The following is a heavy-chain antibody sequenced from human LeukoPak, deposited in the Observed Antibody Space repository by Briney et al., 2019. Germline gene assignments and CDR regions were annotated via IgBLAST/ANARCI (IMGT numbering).Heavy chain of an antibody. CDR3: AEYGSGHYFDY. Sequence: SETLSLTCTVSGGSISSYYWSWIRQSPGKGLEWIGHIYYSGSTYYNPSLKSRVTISVDTSKNQFSLRLSSVTAADTAVYYCAEYGSGHYFDYWGQGTLVTVSS. CDR1: GGSISSYY. CDR2: IYYSGST. V-gene: IGHV4-59*04. D-gene: IGHD3-10*01. J-gene: IGHJ4*02.